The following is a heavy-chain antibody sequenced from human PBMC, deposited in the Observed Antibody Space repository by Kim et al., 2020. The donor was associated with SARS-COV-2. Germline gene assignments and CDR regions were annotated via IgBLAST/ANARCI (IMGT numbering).Heavy chain of an antibody. CDR1: GGSISSSNW. CDR3: ARGWEYYGSGSYHDY. D-gene: IGHD3-10*01. Sequence: SETLSLTCAVSGGSISSSNWWSWVRQPPGKGLEWIGEIYHSGSTNYNPSLKSRVTISVDKSKNQFSLKLSSVTAADTAVYYCARGWEYYGSGSYHDYWGQGTLVTVSS. J-gene: IGHJ4*02. V-gene: IGHV4-4*02. CDR2: IYHSGST.